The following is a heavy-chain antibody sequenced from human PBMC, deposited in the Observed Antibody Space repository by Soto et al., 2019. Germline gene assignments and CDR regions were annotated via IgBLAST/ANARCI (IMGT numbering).Heavy chain of an antibody. Sequence: QVQLQQWGAGLLKPSETLSLTCAVYGGSFSGYYWSWIRQPPGKGLEWIGEINHSGSTNYNPSLKSRVTISVDTSKNQFSLKLSSVTAADTAVYYCARVGRSWQRYNWFDPWGQGTLVTVSS. CDR2: INHSGST. J-gene: IGHJ5*02. CDR3: ARVGRSWQRYNWFDP. D-gene: IGHD6-13*01. CDR1: GGSFSGYY. V-gene: IGHV4-34*01.